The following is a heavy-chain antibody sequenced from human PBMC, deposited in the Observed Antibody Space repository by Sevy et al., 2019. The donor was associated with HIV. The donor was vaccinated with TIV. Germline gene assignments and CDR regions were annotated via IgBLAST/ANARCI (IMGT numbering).Heavy chain of an antibody. CDR1: GGSVTSGNYY. Sequence: SETLSLTCTVSGGSVTSGNYYWTWIRQPPGKGLEWIGYISYSGNTKYNPSLKSRVIISVDTSKTQFSLTLSSVTAADTAVYYCARVREAIYYFGMDVWRQGTTVTVSS. CDR3: ARVREAIYYFGMDV. J-gene: IGHJ6*02. V-gene: IGHV4-61*01. CDR2: ISYSGNT.